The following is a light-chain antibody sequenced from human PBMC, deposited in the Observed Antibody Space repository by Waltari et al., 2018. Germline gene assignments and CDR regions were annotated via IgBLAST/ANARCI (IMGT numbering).Light chain of an antibody. CDR3: QQFNTYPWT. Sequence: AIQLTQSPSSLSASVGDRVAVTCRASQGISSALAWYQQKPGKAPKLLIYDASSLQSGAPSRFSGSGSGTEFTLTISSLQPEDFATYYCQQFNTYPWTFGHGTRVEIK. CDR2: DAS. J-gene: IGKJ1*01. CDR1: QGISSA. V-gene: IGKV1-13*02.